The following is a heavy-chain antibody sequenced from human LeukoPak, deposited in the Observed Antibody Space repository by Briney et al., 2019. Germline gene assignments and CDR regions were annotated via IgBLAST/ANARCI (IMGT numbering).Heavy chain of an antibody. D-gene: IGHD3-22*01. CDR1: GGSISSYY. CDR3: ARGNYYDSSTYYRAFDI. V-gene: IGHV4-59*01. CDR2: IYYSGSN. J-gene: IGHJ3*02. Sequence: SETLSLTCTVSGGSISSYYWNWIRQPPGKGLEWIGYIYYSGSNNYNPSLKSRVTISVDTSKNQFSLRLSSVTAADTAVYYCARGNYYDSSTYYRAFDIWGQGTMVTVSS.